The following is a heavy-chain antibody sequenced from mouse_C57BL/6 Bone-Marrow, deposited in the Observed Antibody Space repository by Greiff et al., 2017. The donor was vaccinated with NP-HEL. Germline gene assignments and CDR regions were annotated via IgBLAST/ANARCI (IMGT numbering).Heavy chain of an antibody. Sequence: EVHLVESGGGLVQPKGSLKLSCAASGFTFNTYAMHWVRQAPGKGLEWVARIRSKSSNSATYYADSVKDRFTISRDASQSMLYLQMSNLKTEDTAMYYCVREGTKEVAGDYYSLDYWGQGTSVTVSS. CDR3: VREGTKEVAGDYYSLDY. D-gene: IGHD1-1*01. CDR2: IRSKSSNSAT. J-gene: IGHJ4*01. V-gene: IGHV10-3*01. CDR1: GFTFNTYA.